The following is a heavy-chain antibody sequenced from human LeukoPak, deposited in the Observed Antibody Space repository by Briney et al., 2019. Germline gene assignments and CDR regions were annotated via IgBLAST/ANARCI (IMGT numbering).Heavy chain of an antibody. CDR3: VRGYCSGGSCYHFDY. Sequence: SETLSLTCTVSGGSITSYYWNWIRQPPGKGLEWIGYFYYSGSTNYNPSLKSRVTISVDMSKNQFSLKLSSVTSADTAVYYCVRGYCSGGSCYHFDYWGQGTLVTVSS. CDR2: FYYSGST. V-gene: IGHV4-59*01. J-gene: IGHJ4*02. D-gene: IGHD2-15*01. CDR1: GGSITSYY.